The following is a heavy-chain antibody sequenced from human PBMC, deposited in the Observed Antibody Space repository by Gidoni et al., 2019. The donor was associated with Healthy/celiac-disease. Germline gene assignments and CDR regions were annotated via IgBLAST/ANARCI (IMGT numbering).Heavy chain of an antibody. CDR2: IYYSGST. V-gene: IGHV4-31*03. CDR1: GCSISRGGYY. Sequence: QVQLQESGPGLVKPSQTLSLTCTFSGCSISRGGYYWSWIRQHPGKGLEWIGYIYYSGSTYYNPSLKSRVTISVDASKNEFSLRLYSVTAADTAVYYCVRPNSGSYPNAFEIWGPGTMVTVSS. J-gene: IGHJ3*02. D-gene: IGHD1-26*01. CDR3: VRPNSGSYPNAFEI.